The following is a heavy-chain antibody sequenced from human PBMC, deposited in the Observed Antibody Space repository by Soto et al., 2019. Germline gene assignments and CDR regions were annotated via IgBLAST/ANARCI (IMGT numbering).Heavy chain of an antibody. CDR2: ISSSSSTI. D-gene: IGHD2-2*01. Sequence: LSLTCAASGFTFSSYSMNWVRQAPGKGLEWVSYISSSSSTIYYADSVKGRFTISRDNAKNSLYLQMNSLRAEDTAVYYCAREVVPAALEGYYFDYWGQGTLVTVSS. V-gene: IGHV3-48*01. CDR3: AREVVPAALEGYYFDY. CDR1: GFTFSSYS. J-gene: IGHJ4*02.